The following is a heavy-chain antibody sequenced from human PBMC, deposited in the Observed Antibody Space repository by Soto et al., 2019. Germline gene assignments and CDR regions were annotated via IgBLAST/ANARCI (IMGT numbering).Heavy chain of an antibody. CDR2: IYHSGST. Sequence: LRLSCAASGFTFSGDYMSWIRQAPGKGLEWIGYIYHSGSTYYNPSLKSRVTISVDRSKNQFSLKLSSVTAADTAVYYCARVPDRWGQGTLVTVSS. V-gene: IGHV4-30-2*01. CDR1: GFTFSGDY. CDR3: ARVPDR. D-gene: IGHD2-2*01. J-gene: IGHJ5*02.